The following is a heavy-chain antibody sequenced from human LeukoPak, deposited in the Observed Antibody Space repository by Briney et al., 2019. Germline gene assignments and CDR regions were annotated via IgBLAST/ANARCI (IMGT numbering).Heavy chain of an antibody. CDR3: AKFKGHYGDSEYYFDS. CDR1: GFTFSRYS. J-gene: IGHJ4*02. Sequence: GGSVRLFCAASGFTFSRYSVHWVRQAPGKGLEWVSCITGSSDYIFYADSVRGRFTISRDNAKNSLFLQMNSLRAEDTAVYYCAKFKGHYGDSEYYFDSWGQGTLVTVSS. V-gene: IGHV3-21*01. CDR2: ITGSSDYI. D-gene: IGHD3-10*01.